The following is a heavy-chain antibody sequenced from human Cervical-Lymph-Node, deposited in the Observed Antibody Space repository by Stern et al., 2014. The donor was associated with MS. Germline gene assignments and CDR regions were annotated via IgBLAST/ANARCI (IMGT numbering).Heavy chain of an antibody. J-gene: IGHJ4*02. Sequence: QVQLQESGPGLVKPSETLSLTCTVSGGSISSSSYYWGWIRQPPGKGLEWIGSIYYSGSTYYNPSLKSRVTIYAHTSKNQISLKRSSWTAADTAVYYCARHKGSGLRNFDYWGQGTLVTVSS. CDR1: GGSISSSSYY. CDR3: ARHKGSGLRNFDY. V-gene: IGHV4-39*01. D-gene: IGHD6-19*01. CDR2: IYYSGST.